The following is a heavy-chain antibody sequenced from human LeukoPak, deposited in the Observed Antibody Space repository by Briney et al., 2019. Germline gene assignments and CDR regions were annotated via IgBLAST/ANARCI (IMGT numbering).Heavy chain of an antibody. V-gene: IGHV3-11*04. CDR1: GFTFSDYY. Sequence: GGSLRLSCAASGFTFSDYYMSWIRQAPGKGLEWVSYISSGGSTIYYADSVKGRFTISRDNAKNSLYLQMNSLRAEDTAVYYCTTDWGVVVTAPNYDLTGGDYWGQGTLVTVSS. J-gene: IGHJ4*02. CDR2: ISSGGSTI. D-gene: IGHD2-21*02. CDR3: TTDWGVVVTAPNYDLTGGDY.